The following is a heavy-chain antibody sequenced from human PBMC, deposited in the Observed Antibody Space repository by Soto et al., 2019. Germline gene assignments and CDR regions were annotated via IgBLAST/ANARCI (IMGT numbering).Heavy chain of an antibody. CDR3: ARDRPVVAAAGEGGYYFDY. CDR1: GFTFSSYG. Sequence: SLRLSCAASGFTFSSYGMHWVRQAPGKGLEWVAVIWYDGSNKYYADSVKGRFTISRDNSKNTLYLQMNSLRAEDTAVYYCARDRPVVAAAGEGGYYFDYRGQGTLVTVSS. CDR2: IWYDGSNK. D-gene: IGHD6-13*01. J-gene: IGHJ4*02. V-gene: IGHV3-33*01.